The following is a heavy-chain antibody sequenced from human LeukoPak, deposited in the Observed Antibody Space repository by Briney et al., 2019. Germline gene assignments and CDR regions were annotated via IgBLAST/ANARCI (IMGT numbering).Heavy chain of an antibody. CDR3: ARELRYRGGFDY. Sequence: SQTLSLTCTVSGGSISSGGYYWSWSRQHPGKGLEWLGYIYYSGSTCYNPSLKSRVTISVDTSKNQSSLKLSSVTAADTAVYYRARELRYRGGFDYWGQGTLVTVSS. D-gene: IGHD3-10*01. V-gene: IGHV4-31*03. CDR1: GGSISSGGYY. J-gene: IGHJ4*02. CDR2: IYYSGST.